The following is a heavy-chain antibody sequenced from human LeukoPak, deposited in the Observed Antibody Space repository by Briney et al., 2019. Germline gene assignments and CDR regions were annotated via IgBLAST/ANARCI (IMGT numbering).Heavy chain of an antibody. CDR2: ISGSGGST. D-gene: IGHD3-9*01. Sequence: GGSLRLSCAASGFTFSSYAMSWVRQAPGKGLEWVSAISGSGGSTNYADSVKGRFTISRDNSKNTLYLQMNSLRAEDTAVYYCAKSAAILTGYGGALGYWGQGTLVTVSS. CDR1: GFTFSSYA. V-gene: IGHV3-23*01. CDR3: AKSAAILTGYGGALGY. J-gene: IGHJ4*02.